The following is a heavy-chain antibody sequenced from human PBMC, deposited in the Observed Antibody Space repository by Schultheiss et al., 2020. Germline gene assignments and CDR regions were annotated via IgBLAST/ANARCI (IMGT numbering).Heavy chain of an antibody. CDR1: GYTFTSYA. J-gene: IGHJ4*02. Sequence: ASVKVSCKASGYTFTSYAMHWVRQAPGQRLEWMGWINAGNGNTKYSQKFQGRVTMTTDTSTSTAYMELRSLRSDDTAVYYCARVELRFLEWLFDFDYWGQGTLVTVSS. V-gene: IGHV1-3*01. D-gene: IGHD3-3*01. CDR3: ARVELRFLEWLFDFDY. CDR2: INAGNGNT.